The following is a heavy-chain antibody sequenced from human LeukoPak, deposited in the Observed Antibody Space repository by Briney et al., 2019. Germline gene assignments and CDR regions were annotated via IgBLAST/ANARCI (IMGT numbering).Heavy chain of an antibody. CDR1: GGSFSGYY. Sequence: SETLSLTCAVYGGSFSGYYWSWIRQPPRKGLEWVGEINHSGSTNYNPSLKSRVTISVDTSKNQFFLKLSSVTAADTAVYYCARAHAKYYGSGSPINWFDPWGQGTLVTVSS. J-gene: IGHJ5*02. D-gene: IGHD3-10*01. V-gene: IGHV4-34*01. CDR3: ARAHAKYYGSGSPINWFDP. CDR2: INHSGST.